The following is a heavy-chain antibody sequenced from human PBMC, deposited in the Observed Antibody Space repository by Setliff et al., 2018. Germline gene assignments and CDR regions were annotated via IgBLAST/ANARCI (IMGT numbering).Heavy chain of an antibody. CDR1: GGTFTYYY. D-gene: IGHD3-16*01. Sequence: PSETLSLTCAASGGTFTYYYWTWIRQSPAKGLEWIGEITHTGTTGSTKYNPSLKSRVTISVDTSENQFSLTLSSVTAADTAVYYCARLPNYVWGSPVDYWGQGTLVTVSS. CDR2: ITHTGTTGST. J-gene: IGHJ4*02. V-gene: IGHV4-34*01. CDR3: ARLPNYVWGSPVDY.